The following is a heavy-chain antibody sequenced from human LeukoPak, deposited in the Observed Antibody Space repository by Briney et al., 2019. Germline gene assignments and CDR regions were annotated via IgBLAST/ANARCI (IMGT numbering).Heavy chain of an antibody. V-gene: IGHV3-30*02. CDR2: IRYDGSNK. CDR1: GFTFSSYG. Sequence: GGSLRLSCAASGFTFSSYGMHWVRQAPGKGLEWVAFIRYDGSNKYYADSVKGRFTISRDNSKNTLYLQMNSLRAEDTAVYYCAKVGSGSYWYFDLWGRGTLVTVSS. CDR3: AKVGSGSYWYFDL. J-gene: IGHJ2*01. D-gene: IGHD1-26*01.